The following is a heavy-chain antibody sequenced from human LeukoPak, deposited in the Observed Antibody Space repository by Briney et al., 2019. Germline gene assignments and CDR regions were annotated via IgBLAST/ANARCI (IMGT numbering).Heavy chain of an antibody. CDR2: MNPNSGNT. J-gene: IGHJ4*02. D-gene: IGHD1-26*01. Sequence: ASVKVSCKASGYTFTCYDINWVRQATGQGLEWMGWMNPNSGNTGYAQKFQGRVTMTRNTSISTAYMELSSLRSEDTAVYYCATPSGSYYGSYFDYWGQGTLVTVSS. CDR1: GYTFTCYD. CDR3: ATPSGSYYGSYFDY. V-gene: IGHV1-8*01.